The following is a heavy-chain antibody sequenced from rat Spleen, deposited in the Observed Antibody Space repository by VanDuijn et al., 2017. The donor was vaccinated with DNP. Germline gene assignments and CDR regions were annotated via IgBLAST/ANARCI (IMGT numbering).Heavy chain of an antibody. V-gene: IGHV5-58*01. J-gene: IGHJ1*01. CDR3: SRYREPYWFFDL. Sequence: EVQLVETGGGLVQPGGPLKLSCVAPGSTFISYWMYGIRQAPGKGLEWVASINTDSGSNTYYPDSVKGRFTISRDDAENTLFLQMNSLRSEDTATYYCSRYREPYWFFDLWGPGTMVTVSS. D-gene: IGHD2-1*01. CDR2: INTDSGSNT. CDR1: GSTFISYW.